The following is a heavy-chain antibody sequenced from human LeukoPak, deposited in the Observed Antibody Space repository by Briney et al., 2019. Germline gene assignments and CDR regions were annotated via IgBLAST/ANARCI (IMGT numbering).Heavy chain of an antibody. V-gene: IGHV1-18*01. J-gene: IGHJ4*02. CDR2: ISAYNGNT. D-gene: IGHD6-13*01. CDR3: ARVGGGSSWLLFDY. Sequence: ASVKVSCKASGYTFTSYGISWVQQAAGQGLEWMGWISAYNGNTSYAQKLQGRVTMTTDTSTSTAYMELRSLRSDDTAVYYCARVGGGSSWLLFDYWGQGTLVTVSS. CDR1: GYTFTSYG.